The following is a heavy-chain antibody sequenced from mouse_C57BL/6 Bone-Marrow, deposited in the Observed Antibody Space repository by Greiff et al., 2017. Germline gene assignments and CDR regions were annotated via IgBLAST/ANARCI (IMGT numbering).Heavy chain of an antibody. J-gene: IGHJ3*01. CDR3: ARWYYGSSSSWFAY. CDR2: IHPTSGST. CDR1: GYTFTSYW. V-gene: IGHV1-64*01. D-gene: IGHD1-1*01. Sequence: QVQLQQPGAELVKPGASVKLSCKASGYTFTSYWMHWVKQSPGQGLEWIGMIHPTSGSTNYNEKFKSKATLTVDKSSSTAYMQLSSLTSEDYAVYYCARWYYGSSSSWFAYWGQGTLVTVSA.